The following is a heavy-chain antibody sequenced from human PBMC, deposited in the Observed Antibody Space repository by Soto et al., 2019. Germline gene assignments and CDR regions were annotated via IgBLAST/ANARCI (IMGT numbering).Heavy chain of an antibody. CDR1: GFTFSTYN. Sequence: EVQLVESGGGLVQTGGSLRLSCAASGFTFSTYNMNWVRQAPGKGLEWVSYISSSRSTIDYADSVKGRFTISRDNAKNSLYLKMHSLRTEDTAVYYCAREYCSSTSCLFDYLGQGTLVTVSS. D-gene: IGHD2-2*01. J-gene: IGHJ4*02. V-gene: IGHV3-48*01. CDR2: ISSSRSTI. CDR3: AREYCSSTSCLFDY.